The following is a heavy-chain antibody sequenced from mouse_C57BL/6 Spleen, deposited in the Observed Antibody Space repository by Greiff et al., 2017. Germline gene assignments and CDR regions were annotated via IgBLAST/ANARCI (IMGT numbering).Heavy chain of an antibody. V-gene: IGHV5-16*01. Sequence: EVQVVESEGGLVQPGSSMKLSCTASGFTFSDYYMAWVRQVPEKGLEWVANINYDGSSTYYLDSLKSRFIISRDNAKNILYLQMSSLKSEDTATYYCARDITTVGATGDFDVWGTGTTVTVSS. CDR1: GFTFSDYY. J-gene: IGHJ1*03. CDR3: ARDITTVGATGDFDV. CDR2: INYDGSST. D-gene: IGHD1-1*01.